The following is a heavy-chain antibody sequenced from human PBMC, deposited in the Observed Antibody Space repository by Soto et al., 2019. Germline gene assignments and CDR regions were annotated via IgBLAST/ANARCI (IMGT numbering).Heavy chain of an antibody. J-gene: IGHJ4*02. Sequence: PGGSLRLSCAASGFTFSSYAMHWVRQAPGKGLEWVAVISYDGSNKYYADSVKGRFTISRDNSKNTLYLQMNSLRAEDTAVYYCAKDHGAARREMDYWGQGTLVTVSS. CDR1: GFTFSSYA. V-gene: IGHV3-30*04. D-gene: IGHD6-6*01. CDR3: AKDHGAARREMDY. CDR2: ISYDGSNK.